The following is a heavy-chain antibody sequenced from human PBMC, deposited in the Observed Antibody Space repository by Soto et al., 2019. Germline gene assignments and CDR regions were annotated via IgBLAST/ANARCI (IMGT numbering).Heavy chain of an antibody. CDR2: IIPIFGTA. D-gene: IGHD6-6*01. CDR1: GGTFSSYA. V-gene: IGHV1-69*13. Sequence: GASVKVSCKASGGTFSSYAISWVRQAPGQGLEWMGGIIPIFGTANYAQKFQGRVTITADESTSTAYMELSSLRSEDTAVYYCARGSRGAARHDYWGQGTLVTVSS. J-gene: IGHJ4*02. CDR3: ARGSRGAARHDY.